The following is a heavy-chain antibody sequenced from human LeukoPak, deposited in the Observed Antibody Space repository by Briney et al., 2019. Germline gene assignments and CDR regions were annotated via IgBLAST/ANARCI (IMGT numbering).Heavy chain of an antibody. CDR2: IYHSGST. Sequence: SETLSLTCTVSGYSISSGYYWGWIRQPPGKGLEWIGSIYHSGSTYYNPSLKSRVTISVDTSKNQFSLKLSSVTAADTAVYYCARGARGGGDWGQGTLVTVSS. J-gene: IGHJ4*02. V-gene: IGHV4-38-2*02. CDR1: GYSISSGYY. CDR3: ARGARGGGD. D-gene: IGHD4-23*01.